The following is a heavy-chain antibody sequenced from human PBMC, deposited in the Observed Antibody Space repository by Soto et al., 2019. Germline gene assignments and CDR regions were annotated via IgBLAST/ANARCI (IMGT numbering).Heavy chain of an antibody. D-gene: IGHD6-6*01. V-gene: IGHV3-33*01. Sequence: GGSLRLSCAASGFTFSSYGMHWVRQAPGKGLEWVAVIWYDGSNKYYADSVKGRFTISRDNSKNTLYLQMNSLRAEDTAVYYCARGSIAARPMVDYWGQGTLVTVSS. J-gene: IGHJ4*02. CDR1: GFTFSSYG. CDR3: ARGSIAARPMVDY. CDR2: IWYDGSNK.